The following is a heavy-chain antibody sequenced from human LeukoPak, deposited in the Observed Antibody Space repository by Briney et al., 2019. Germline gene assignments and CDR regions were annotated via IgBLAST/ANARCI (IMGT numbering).Heavy chain of an antibody. J-gene: IGHJ4*02. CDR2: INWNGGST. CDR1: GFTFDDYG. Sequence: GGSLRLSCAASGFTFDDYGMSWVRQAPGKGLEWVSGINWNGGSTGYADSVKGRFTISRDNAKNSLYLQMNSLRAEDTALYYCAKELLSHYYGSGSYRATFDYWGQGTLVTVSS. D-gene: IGHD3-10*01. V-gene: IGHV3-20*04. CDR3: AKELLSHYYGSGSYRATFDY.